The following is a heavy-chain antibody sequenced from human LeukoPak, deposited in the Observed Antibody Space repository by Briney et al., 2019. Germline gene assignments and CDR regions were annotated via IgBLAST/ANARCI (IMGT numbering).Heavy chain of an antibody. CDR1: GGSISSSSYY. V-gene: IGHV4-39*01. Sequence: SETLSLTCTVSGGSISSSSYYWGWLRQPPGKGLEWIGSIYYSGSTYYNPSLKSRVTISVATSKNQFSLKLSSVTAPDTAVYYCARTLYYYYGMDVWGPGTTVTASS. CDR3: ARTLYYYYGMDV. CDR2: IYYSGST. J-gene: IGHJ6*02.